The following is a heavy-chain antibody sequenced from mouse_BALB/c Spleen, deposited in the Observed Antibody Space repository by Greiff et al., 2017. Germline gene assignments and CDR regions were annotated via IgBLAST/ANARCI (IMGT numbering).Heavy chain of an antibody. V-gene: IGHV1S56*01. CDR3: ARETGYYAMDY. D-gene: IGHD3-1*01. CDR1: GYTFTSYY. J-gene: IGHJ4*01. Sequence: QVQLKQSGPELVKPGASVRISCKASGYTFTSYYIHWVKQRPGQGLEWIGWIYPGNVNTKYNEKFKGKATLTADKSSSTAYMQLSSLTSEDSAVYFCARETGYYAMDYWGQGTSVTVSS. CDR2: IYPGNVNT.